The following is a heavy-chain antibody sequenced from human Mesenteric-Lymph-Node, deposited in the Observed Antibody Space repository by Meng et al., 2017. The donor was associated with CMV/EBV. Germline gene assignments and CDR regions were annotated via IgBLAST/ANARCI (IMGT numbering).Heavy chain of an antibody. CDR1: GGSMSGYF. D-gene: IGHD4-17*01. J-gene: IGHJ4*02. Sequence: SETLSLTCTVSGGSMSGYFWSWIRQPPGKGLEWIGYIYDSGSAYYNPSLKGRVTMSVDTSKNQFSLKLNSVTAADTAVYYCARDLRVGSVDGDYGFDYWGQGTLVTVSS. V-gene: IGHV4-59*01. CDR3: ARDLRVGSVDGDYGFDY. CDR2: IYDSGSA.